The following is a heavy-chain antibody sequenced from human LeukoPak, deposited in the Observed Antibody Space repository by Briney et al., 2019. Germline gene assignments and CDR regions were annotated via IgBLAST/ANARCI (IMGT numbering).Heavy chain of an antibody. CDR1: GGSISSYY. V-gene: IGHV4-59*01. CDR3: ARGFSSETYYFDY. CDR2: IYYSGST. D-gene: IGHD6-6*01. J-gene: IGHJ4*02. Sequence: SSETLSLTCTVSGGSISSYYWSWIRQPPGKGLEWIGYIYYSGSTNYNPSLKSRVTISVDTSKNQFSLKLSSVTAADTAVYYCARGFSSETYYFDYWGQGTLVTVSS.